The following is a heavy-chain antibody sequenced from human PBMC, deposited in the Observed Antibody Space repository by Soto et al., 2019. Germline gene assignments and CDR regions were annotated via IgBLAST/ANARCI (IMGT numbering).Heavy chain of an antibody. CDR2: ISSSSSYI. CDR1: GFTFSSYS. Sequence: GGSLRLSCAASGFTFSSYSMNWVRQAPGKGLEWVSSISSSSSYIYYADSVKGRFTISRDNAKNSLYLQMNSLRAEDTAVYYCARDYDFWSGYPYYFDYWGQGTLVTVSS. D-gene: IGHD3-3*01. CDR3: ARDYDFWSGYPYYFDY. V-gene: IGHV3-21*01. J-gene: IGHJ4*02.